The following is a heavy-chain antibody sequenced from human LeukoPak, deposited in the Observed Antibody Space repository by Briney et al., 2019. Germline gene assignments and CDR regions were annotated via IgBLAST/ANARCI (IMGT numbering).Heavy chain of an antibody. CDR1: GFTFSSYG. CDR2: ISYDGSNK. Sequence: PGRSLRLSCAASGFTFSSYGMHWVRQAPGKGLEWVAVISYDGSNKYYADSVKGRFTISRDNSKNTLYLQMNSLRAEDTAVYYCAKDQVATIADWGQGTLVTVSS. CDR3: AKDQVATIAD. V-gene: IGHV3-30*18. D-gene: IGHD5-12*01. J-gene: IGHJ4*02.